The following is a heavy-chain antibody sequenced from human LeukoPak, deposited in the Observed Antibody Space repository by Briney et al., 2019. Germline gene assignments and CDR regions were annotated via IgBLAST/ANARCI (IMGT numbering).Heavy chain of an antibody. J-gene: IGHJ4*02. Sequence: SETLSLTCAVYGGSFSGHYWSWIRQPPGKGLEWIGEINHSGSTNYNPSLKSRVTISVDTSKNQFSLKLSSVTAADTAVYYCARHLGRLRWLQLSPFDYWGQGTLVTVSS. CDR3: ARHLGRLRWLQLSPFDY. D-gene: IGHD5-24*01. V-gene: IGHV4-34*01. CDR2: INHSGST. CDR1: GGSFSGHY.